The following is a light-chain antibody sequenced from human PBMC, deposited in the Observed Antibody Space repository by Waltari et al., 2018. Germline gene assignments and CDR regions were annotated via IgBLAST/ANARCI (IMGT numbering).Light chain of an antibody. CDR3: QQYGSSPLT. CDR1: QSVSSSY. CDR2: GAS. J-gene: IGKJ4*01. V-gene: IGKV3-20*01. Sequence: CSASQSVSSSYLAWYQQKPGQAPRLLIYGASSRATGIPDRFSGSGSGTDFTLTISRLEPEDFAVYYCQQYGSSPLTFGGGTKVEIK.